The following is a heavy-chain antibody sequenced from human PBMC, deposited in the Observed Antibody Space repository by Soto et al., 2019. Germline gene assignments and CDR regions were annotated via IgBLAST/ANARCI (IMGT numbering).Heavy chain of an antibody. D-gene: IGHD3-3*01. CDR2: IYYSGST. CDR3: ARGNRYDFWSGYLDTPIYGMDV. Sequence: SETLSLTCTVSGGSVSSGSYYWSWIRQPPGKGLEWIGYIYYSGSTNYNPSLKSRVTISVDTSKNQFSLKLSSVTAADTAVYYCARGNRYDFWSGYLDTPIYGMDVWGQGTTVTVSS. CDR1: GGSVSSGSYY. J-gene: IGHJ6*02. V-gene: IGHV4-61*01.